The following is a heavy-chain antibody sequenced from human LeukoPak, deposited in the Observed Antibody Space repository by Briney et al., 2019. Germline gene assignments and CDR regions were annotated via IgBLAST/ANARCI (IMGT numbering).Heavy chain of an antibody. Sequence: GGSLRLSRAASGFTVNKYEIHWVRQAPGKGPEWISYINGGATTTNYADSVWGRFTISRDDAQNSVHLQMNSLRDEDTAVYYCVRGRLLRSTKYFDYWGQGALVTVSS. J-gene: IGHJ4*02. CDR3: VRGRLLRSTKYFDY. CDR2: INGGATTT. CDR1: GFTVNKYE. V-gene: IGHV3-48*03. D-gene: IGHD2-21*02.